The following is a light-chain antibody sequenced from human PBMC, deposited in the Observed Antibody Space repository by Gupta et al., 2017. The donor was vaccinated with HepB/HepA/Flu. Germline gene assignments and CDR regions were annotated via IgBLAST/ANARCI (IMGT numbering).Light chain of an antibody. J-gene: IGKJ4*01. Sequence: IQMPQSPSTLSASVGDRVTITCRASQSISSWLAWYQQKPGKAPKLLIYKASSLESGVPSRFSGSGSGKEFTLTISSLQPDDFATYYCQQENSYPITFGGGTKVEIK. CDR3: QQENSYPIT. CDR1: QSISSW. V-gene: IGKV1-5*03. CDR2: KAS.